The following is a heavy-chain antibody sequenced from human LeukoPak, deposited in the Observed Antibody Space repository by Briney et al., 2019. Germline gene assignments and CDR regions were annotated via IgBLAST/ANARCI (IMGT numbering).Heavy chain of an antibody. V-gene: IGHV1-8*01. CDR2: MNPNSGNT. CDR3: ARGPPAYCSGGSCYSGSAWFDP. D-gene: IGHD2-15*01. CDR1: GYTFTSFD. Sequence: GASVKVSCTASGYTFTSFDINWVRQATGQGLEWMGWMNPNSGNTGYAQKFQGRVTMTRNTSISTAYMELSSLRSEDTAVYYCARGPPAYCSGGSCYSGSAWFDPWGQGTLVTVSS. J-gene: IGHJ5*02.